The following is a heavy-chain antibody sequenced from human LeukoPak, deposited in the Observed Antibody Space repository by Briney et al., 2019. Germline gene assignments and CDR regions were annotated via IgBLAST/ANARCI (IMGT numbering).Heavy chain of an antibody. Sequence: GGPLRLSCAASGFSFSTYAMSWVRQAPGKGLEWVSAISGSGGSTYYADSVKGRFTISRDNSKNTLYLQMNSLRAEDTAVYYCAKLIVATIYGAFDIWGQGTMVTVSS. CDR1: GFSFSTYA. CDR2: ISGSGGST. CDR3: AKLIVATIYGAFDI. D-gene: IGHD5-12*01. J-gene: IGHJ3*02. V-gene: IGHV3-23*01.